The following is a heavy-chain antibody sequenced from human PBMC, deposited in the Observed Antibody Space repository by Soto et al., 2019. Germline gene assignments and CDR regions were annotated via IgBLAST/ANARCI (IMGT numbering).Heavy chain of an antibody. CDR2: IIPIFGTA. V-gene: IGHV1-69*01. CDR1: GGTFSSYA. J-gene: IGHJ6*02. CDR3: ARDYSGYDPKGQNYYYYGMDV. Sequence: QVQLVQSGAEVKKPGSSVKVSCKASGGTFSSYAISWVRQAPGQGLEGMGGIIPIFGTANYAQKFQGRVTITADESTSTAYMELSSLRSEDTAVYYCARDYSGYDPKGQNYYYYGMDVWGQGTTVTVSS. D-gene: IGHD5-12*01.